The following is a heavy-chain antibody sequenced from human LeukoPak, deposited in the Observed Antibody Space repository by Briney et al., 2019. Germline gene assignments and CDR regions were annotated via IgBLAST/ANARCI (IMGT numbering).Heavy chain of an antibody. CDR3: AREGREQQLVRYYYYYMDV. J-gene: IGHJ6*03. CDR1: GFTFSSYA. CDR2: ISYDGSNK. Sequence: GGSLRLSCAASGFTFSSYAMHWVRQAPGRGLEWVAVISYDGSNKYYADSVKGRFTISRDNAENSLYLQMNSLRAEDTAVYYCAREGREQQLVRYYYYYMDVWGKGTTVTVSS. D-gene: IGHD6-13*01. V-gene: IGHV3-30-3*01.